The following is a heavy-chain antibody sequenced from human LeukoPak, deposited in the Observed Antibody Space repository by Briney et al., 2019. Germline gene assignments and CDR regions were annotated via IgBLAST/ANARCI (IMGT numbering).Heavy chain of an antibody. CDR3: VKGHDSSGYYLSYFDY. D-gene: IGHD3-22*01. V-gene: IGHV3-64D*09. CDR1: GFTFSSYA. CDR2: ISSNGGTT. Sequence: GGSLRLSCAASGFTFSSYAMHWVRQAPGKGLEYVSTISSNGGTTYYADSVKGRFTISRDNSKNTQYLQMSSLRAEDTAVYYCVKGHDSSGYYLSYFDYWGQGALVTVSS. J-gene: IGHJ4*02.